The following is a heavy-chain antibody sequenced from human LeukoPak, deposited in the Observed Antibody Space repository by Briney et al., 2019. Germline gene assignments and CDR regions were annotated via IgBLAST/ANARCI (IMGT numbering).Heavy chain of an antibody. V-gene: IGHV1-46*01. D-gene: IGHD3-22*01. CDR2: INPSGGST. CDR3: ARDSSRGGKYYYDSSGYLFDY. Sequence: ASVKVSCKASGYTFTSYYMHWVRQAPGQGLEWIGIINPSGGSTGYAQKFQGRVTMTRDTSTSTVYMELSSLRSEDTAVYYCARDSSRGGKYYYDSSGYLFDYWGQGTLVTVSS. J-gene: IGHJ4*02. CDR1: GYTFTSYY.